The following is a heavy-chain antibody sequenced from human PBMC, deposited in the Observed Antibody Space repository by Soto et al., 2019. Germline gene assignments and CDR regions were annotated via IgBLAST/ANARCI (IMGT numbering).Heavy chain of an antibody. J-gene: IGHJ4*02. Sequence: EVQLVESGGASVQPGGSLRLSCAASGYTFSGYIMIWVRQAPGKGLEWVSYISPASSTIYYADSVKGRFTISRDNDKNSVFLQMGSLRGDDTAVYYCARVRGTISTVYYFDYWGQGTLVTVSS. V-gene: IGHV3-48*01. D-gene: IGHD3-9*01. CDR1: GYTFSGYI. CDR2: ISPASSTI. CDR3: ARVRGTISTVYYFDY.